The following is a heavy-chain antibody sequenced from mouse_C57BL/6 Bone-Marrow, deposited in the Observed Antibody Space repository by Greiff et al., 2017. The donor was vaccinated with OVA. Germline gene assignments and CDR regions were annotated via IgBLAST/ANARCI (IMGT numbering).Heavy chain of an antibody. J-gene: IGHJ3*01. Sequence: QVQLKESGPELVKPGASVKISCKASGYAFSSSWMNWVKQRPGKGLEWIGRIYPGDGDTNYNGKFKGKATLTADKSSSTAYMQLSSLTSEDSAVYFCARGLAWGFAYWGQGTLVTVSA. CDR3: ARGLAWGFAY. V-gene: IGHV1-82*01. CDR1: GYAFSSSW. CDR2: IYPGDGDT.